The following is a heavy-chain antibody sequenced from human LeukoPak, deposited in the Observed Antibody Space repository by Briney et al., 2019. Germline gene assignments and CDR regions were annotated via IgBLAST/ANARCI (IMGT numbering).Heavy chain of an antibody. Sequence: GGSLRLSCAASGFIFTDYWMYWVRQAPGKGLAWVANIKEDGSEKNYVDSVKGRFTISRDNAKNSVYLQMNSLRAEDTAVYYCAKGFSYDSSGPLGYWGQGTLVTVSS. V-gene: IGHV3-7*01. CDR2: IKEDGSEK. D-gene: IGHD3-22*01. J-gene: IGHJ4*02. CDR1: GFIFTDYW. CDR3: AKGFSYDSSGPLGY.